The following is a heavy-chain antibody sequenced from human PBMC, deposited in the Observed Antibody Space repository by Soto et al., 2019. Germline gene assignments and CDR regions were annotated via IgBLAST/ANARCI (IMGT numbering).Heavy chain of an antibody. D-gene: IGHD6-19*01. J-gene: IGHJ6*03. Sequence: GGSLRLSCAASGFTFSSYAMTWVRQAPGKGLEWVSAISASGGSTYYADSVKGRFTISRDNSKNTLYLQMNTMRADDTAVYHCAKDGEVAASRYHFYYMDVWGKGTTVTVSS. V-gene: IGHV3-23*01. CDR2: ISASGGST. CDR3: AKDGEVAASRYHFYYMDV. CDR1: GFTFSSYA.